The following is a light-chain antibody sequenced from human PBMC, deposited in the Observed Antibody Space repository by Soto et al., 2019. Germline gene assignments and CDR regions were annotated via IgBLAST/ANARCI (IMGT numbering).Light chain of an antibody. CDR3: RSDAGSNNWR. V-gene: IGLV2-8*01. CDR2: EVI. J-gene: IGLJ3*02. Sequence: QSVLTQPPSASGSPGQSVTISCTGTSSDIGGYNYVSWYQQYSGKAHKLMIYEVIKPPSGVPDRFTGSKSGNAASLTVSGLQAEDEADYCSRSDAGSNNWRFGGGTKLTVL. CDR1: SSDIGGYNY.